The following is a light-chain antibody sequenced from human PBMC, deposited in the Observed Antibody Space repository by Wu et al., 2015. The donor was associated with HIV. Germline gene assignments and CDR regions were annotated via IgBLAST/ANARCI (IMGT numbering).Light chain of an antibody. Sequence: DIQLTQSPSSLSASVGDRVTITCRASEYISTYLSWYQQKSEKAPKLLIYGASSLQSGVPSRFSGSGSGTAFTLTISSLQPEDFATYYCQQSYSTPMYSFGQGTKLE. CDR1: EYISTY. CDR3: QQSYSTPMYS. V-gene: IGKV1-39*01. CDR2: GAS. J-gene: IGKJ2*03.